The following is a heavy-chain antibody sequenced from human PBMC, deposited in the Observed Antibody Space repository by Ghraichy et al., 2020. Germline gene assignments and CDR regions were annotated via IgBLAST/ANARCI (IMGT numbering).Heavy chain of an antibody. V-gene: IGHV1-2*02. J-gene: IGHJ4*02. CDR3: ARGNDFCSGLFDH. CDR1: GDTFTGYY. CDR2: INPNSGGT. D-gene: IGHD3-3*01. Sequence: ASVKVSCKASGDTFTGYYMHWVLQAPGQGLEWMGWINPNSGGTNYPQKFQGRVTMTRDTSISTAYMELSRMRSDDTAVYYCARGNDFCSGLFDHWGQGLLVIVSS.